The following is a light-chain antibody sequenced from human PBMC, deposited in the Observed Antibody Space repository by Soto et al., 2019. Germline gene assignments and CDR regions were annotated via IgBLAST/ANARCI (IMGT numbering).Light chain of an antibody. CDR1: QSISSY. V-gene: IGKV1-39*01. Sequence: DIQMSQSPSSLSASQGARVSITCRASQSISSYLNWYQQKPGEAPKLLIYAASSLQSGVPSRFSGSGSGTDFTLTISSLQPEDFATYYCQQSYSSPLTFGGGTKADIK. CDR2: AAS. J-gene: IGKJ4*01. CDR3: QQSYSSPLT.